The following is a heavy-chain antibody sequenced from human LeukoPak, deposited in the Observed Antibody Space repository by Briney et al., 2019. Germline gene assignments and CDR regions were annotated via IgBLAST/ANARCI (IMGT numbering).Heavy chain of an antibody. Sequence: GGSLRLSCAASESTMRDHAISWVRQAPGKGLEWVSAISYGDDSTYCADSVKGRFTVFRDKFNDTLYLHMSSLRVEDTALYFCVRDGAQPGYYFDFWGQGSLVTVSS. J-gene: IGHJ4*02. D-gene: IGHD1-26*01. V-gene: IGHV3-23*01. CDR2: ISYGDDST. CDR3: VRDGAQPGYYFDF. CDR1: ESTMRDHA.